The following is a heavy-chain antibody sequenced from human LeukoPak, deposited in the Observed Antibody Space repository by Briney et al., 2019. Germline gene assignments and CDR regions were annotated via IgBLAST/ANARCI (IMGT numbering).Heavy chain of an antibody. Sequence: SETLSLTCTVSGGSISSYYWSWIRQPPGKGPEWIGYIYYSGSTNYNPSLKSRVTISVDTSKNQFSLKMSSVTAADTAVYYCARRKVDTGAPLDYWGQGTLVTVSS. CDR3: ARRKVDTGAPLDY. D-gene: IGHD5-18*01. CDR2: IYYSGST. J-gene: IGHJ4*02. V-gene: IGHV4-59*01. CDR1: GGSISSYY.